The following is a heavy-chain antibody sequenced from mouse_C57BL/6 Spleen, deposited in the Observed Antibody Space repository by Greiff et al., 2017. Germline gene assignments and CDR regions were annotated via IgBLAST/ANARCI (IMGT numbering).Heavy chain of an antibody. V-gene: IGHV1-69*01. D-gene: IGHD1-1*01. CDR2: IDPSDSYT. CDR3: ATSLLLRSQPGFAY. CDR1: GYTFTSYW. Sequence: QVQLQQPGAELVMPGASVKLSCKASGYTFTSYWMHWVKQRPGQGLEWIGEIDPSDSYTNYNQKFKGKSTLTVDKSSSTAYMQLSSLTSEDSAFYYCATSLLLRSQPGFAYWGQGTLVTVSA. J-gene: IGHJ3*01.